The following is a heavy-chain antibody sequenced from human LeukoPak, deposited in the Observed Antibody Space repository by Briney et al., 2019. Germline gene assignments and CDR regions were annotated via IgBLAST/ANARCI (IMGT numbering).Heavy chain of an antibody. Sequence: GSSVKVSCKASGGTFSSYAFSWVRQAPGQGVEWMGGIIPIFGTANYAQKFQGRVTITADESTSTAYMELSSLRSEDTAVYYCARDRDYGDDECFFDYWGQGTLVTVSS. D-gene: IGHD4-17*01. CDR1: GGTFSSYA. J-gene: IGHJ4*02. V-gene: IGHV1-69*01. CDR3: ARDRDYGDDECFFDY. CDR2: IIPIFGTA.